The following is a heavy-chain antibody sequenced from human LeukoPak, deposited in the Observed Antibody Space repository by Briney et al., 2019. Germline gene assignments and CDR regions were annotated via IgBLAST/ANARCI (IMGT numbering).Heavy chain of an antibody. CDR1: GFTFSSYG. CDR2: ISYDGSNK. D-gene: IGHD6-13*01. CDR3: ARLVVSSWYHEVLLGRDY. V-gene: IGHV3-30*03. Sequence: GGSLRLSCAASGFTFSSYGMHWVRQAPGKGLEWVAVISYDGSNKYYADSVKGRFTISRDNSKNTLYLQMNSLRAEDTAVYYCARLVVSSWYHEVLLGRDYWGQGTLVTVSS. J-gene: IGHJ4*02.